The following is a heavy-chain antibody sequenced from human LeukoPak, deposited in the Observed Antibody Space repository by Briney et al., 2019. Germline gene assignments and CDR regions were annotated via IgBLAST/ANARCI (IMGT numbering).Heavy chain of an antibody. V-gene: IGHV3-53*01. CDR3: TRDGYGYNYMDV. Sequence: PGGSLRLSCEASGFSVSCNFISWVRQAPGKGLEWVSVIYSGGTTYNADSVRGRFTISRDNSKNTLYLQMNSLRAEDTAVYYCTRDGYGYNYMDVWGKGTTVTVSS. D-gene: IGHD5-12*01. CDR1: GFSVSCNF. CDR2: IYSGGTT. J-gene: IGHJ6*03.